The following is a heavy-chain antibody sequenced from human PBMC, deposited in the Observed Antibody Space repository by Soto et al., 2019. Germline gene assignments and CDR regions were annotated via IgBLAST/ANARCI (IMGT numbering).Heavy chain of an antibody. Sequence: GGSLRRSCAASGFTSSSNYMSWVRQGPGKGLEWVSVIYSGGSTYYADSVKGRLTISRDNSKNTLYLQMNSLRAEDTAVYYCARGRETYYDFWSGYRIWGQGTLVTVSS. CDR1: GFTSSSNY. J-gene: IGHJ4*02. CDR2: IYSGGST. CDR3: ARGRETYYDFWSGYRI. V-gene: IGHV3-53*01. D-gene: IGHD3-3*01.